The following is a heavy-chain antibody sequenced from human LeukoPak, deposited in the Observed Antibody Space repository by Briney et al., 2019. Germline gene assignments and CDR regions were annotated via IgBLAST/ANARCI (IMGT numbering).Heavy chain of an antibody. CDR1: GFTFSSYA. V-gene: IGHV3-23*01. Sequence: GGSLRLSCAASGFTFSSYAMSWVRQAPGKGLEWVSAISGSGGSTYYADSVKGRFTISRDNAKNSLYLQMNSLRAEDTAVYYCARDEAYYDFWSGYQQTPHWFDPWGQGTLVTVSS. CDR2: ISGSGGST. CDR3: ARDEAYYDFWSGYQQTPHWFDP. J-gene: IGHJ5*02. D-gene: IGHD3-3*01.